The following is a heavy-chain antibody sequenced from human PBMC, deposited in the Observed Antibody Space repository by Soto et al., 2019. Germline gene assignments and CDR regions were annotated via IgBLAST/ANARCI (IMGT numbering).Heavy chain of an antibody. J-gene: IGHJ5*02. CDR1: GGSFSGYY. CDR3: ARGLLGGAAT. D-gene: IGHD3-16*01. CDR2: INHSGST. V-gene: IGHV4-34*01. Sequence: QVQLQQWGAGLLKPSETLSLTCAVYGGSFSGYYWSWIRQPPGKGLEWIGEINHSGSTSYIPSLKSRVIISVDTSKNQFSLKLSSVTAADTAVYYCARGLLGGAATWGQGTLVTVSS.